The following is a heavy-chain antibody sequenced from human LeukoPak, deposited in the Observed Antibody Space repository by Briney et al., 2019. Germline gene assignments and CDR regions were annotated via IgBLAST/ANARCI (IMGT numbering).Heavy chain of an antibody. CDR3: ARVLGSPYNYDSSDYLDY. Sequence: GASVKVSCKASGYTFTSFDINWVRPAPGQGLEWMGWISANNGNTNYAQKVQGRVTMTTDTSTSTAYMELRSLRSDDTAVYYCARVLGSPYNYDSSDYLDYWGQGTLVTVSS. V-gene: IGHV1-18*01. J-gene: IGHJ4*02. CDR2: ISANNGNT. D-gene: IGHD3-22*01. CDR1: GYTFTSFD.